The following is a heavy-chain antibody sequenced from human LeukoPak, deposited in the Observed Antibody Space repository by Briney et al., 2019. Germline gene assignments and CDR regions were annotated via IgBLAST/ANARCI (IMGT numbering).Heavy chain of an antibody. J-gene: IGHJ4*02. D-gene: IGHD6-19*01. CDR3: AREDGDSSGWYDTCFDY. V-gene: IGHV3-30-3*01. CDR2: ISYDGSSK. Sequence: GGSLRLSCAASGFTFSSYAMHWVRQAPGKGLEWVAVISYDGSSKYYADSVKGRFTISRDNSKNTLYLQMNSLRAEDTAVYYCAREDGDSSGWYDTCFDYWGQGTLVTVSS. CDR1: GFTFSSYA.